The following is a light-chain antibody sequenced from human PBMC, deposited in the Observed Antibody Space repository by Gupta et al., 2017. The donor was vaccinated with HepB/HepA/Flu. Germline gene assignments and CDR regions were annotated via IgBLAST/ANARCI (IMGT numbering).Light chain of an antibody. CDR1: LGIRNY. CDR3: QHVDHFPFT. Sequence: DIQLTQSPSFLSASVGDRVTITCRASLGIRNYLAWYQQKPGKAPKLLIYSASALQSGVPSRFSGGGFGTEFTLTIDSLQPEDFATYYCQHVDHFPFTFGHGTKLHI. CDR2: SAS. V-gene: IGKV1-9*01. J-gene: IGKJ3*01.